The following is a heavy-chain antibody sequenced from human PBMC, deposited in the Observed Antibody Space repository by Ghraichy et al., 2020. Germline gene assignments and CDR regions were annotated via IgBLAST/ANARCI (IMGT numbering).Heavy chain of an antibody. CDR1: GYSISSGYY. CDR2: TYHSGST. J-gene: IGHJ4*02. Sequence: SETLSLTCTVSGYSISSGYYWGWIRQPPGKGLEWIASTYHSGSTSYNPSLKSRVTISVDTSKNQFSLNLNSVTAADTAMYYCARDSGFGVFYFDPWGPGTLITVSS. D-gene: IGHD3-10*01. CDR3: ARDSGFGVFYFDP. V-gene: IGHV4-38-2*02.